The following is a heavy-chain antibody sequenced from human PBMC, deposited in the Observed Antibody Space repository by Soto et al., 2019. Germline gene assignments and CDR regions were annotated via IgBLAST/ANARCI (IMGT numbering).Heavy chain of an antibody. Sequence: TPETPALGCTFYVGSISSSSYSWGWIRQPPGKGLEWIGSIYYSGSTYYNPSLKSRVTISVDTSKNQFSLKLSSVTAADTAVYYRATNYAYSYYYGMDVWGQGTTVTVSS. CDR2: IYYSGST. CDR1: VGSISSSSYS. V-gene: IGHV4-39*05. CDR3: ATNYAYSYYYGMDV. D-gene: IGHD4-4*01. J-gene: IGHJ6*01.